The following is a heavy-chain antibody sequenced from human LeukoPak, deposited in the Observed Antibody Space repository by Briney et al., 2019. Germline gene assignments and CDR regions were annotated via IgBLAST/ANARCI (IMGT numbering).Heavy chain of an antibody. CDR3: ARAPWFGELIGAFDI. Sequence: ASVKVSCKASGGTFSSYAISWVRQAPGQGLEWMGGIIPIFGTANYAQKFQGRVTITADESTSTAYMELSSLRSEDTAVYYCARAPWFGELIGAFDIWGQGTMVTVSS. V-gene: IGHV1-69*01. CDR2: IIPIFGTA. D-gene: IGHD3-10*01. J-gene: IGHJ3*02. CDR1: GGTFSSYA.